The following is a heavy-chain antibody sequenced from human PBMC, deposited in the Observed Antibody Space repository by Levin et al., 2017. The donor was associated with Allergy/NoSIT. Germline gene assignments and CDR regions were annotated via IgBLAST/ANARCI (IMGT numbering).Heavy chain of an antibody. Sequence: SETLSLTCSVSGGSISSDDHYRSWVRQPPGKGLEWIGYIRHSGTTYYNPSLKRRLRISVDTSKSQFSLKVYSTTAADTAVYYCARAGWSYGFDVWGPGTTVTVSS. J-gene: IGHJ6*02. CDR1: GGSISSDDHY. CDR3: ARAGWSYGFDV. CDR2: IRHSGTT. V-gene: IGHV4-30-4*08. D-gene: IGHD2-15*01.